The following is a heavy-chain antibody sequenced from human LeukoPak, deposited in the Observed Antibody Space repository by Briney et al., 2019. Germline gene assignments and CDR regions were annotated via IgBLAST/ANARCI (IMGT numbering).Heavy chain of an antibody. V-gene: IGHV4-34*01. CDR1: GGSFSGYS. CDR3: ARGRGSYYNY. Sequence: PSETLSLTCAVYGGSFSGYSWSWIRQPPGKGLEWIGEINHSGSTNYNPSLKSRVTISVDTSKNQFSLKLSSVTAADTAVYYCARGRGSYYNYWGQGTLVTVSS. J-gene: IGHJ4*02. CDR2: INHSGST. D-gene: IGHD1-26*01.